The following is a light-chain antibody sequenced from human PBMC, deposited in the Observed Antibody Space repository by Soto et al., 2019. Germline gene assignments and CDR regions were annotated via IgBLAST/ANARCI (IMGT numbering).Light chain of an antibody. V-gene: IGKV3-15*01. J-gene: IGKJ4*01. CDR2: GAS. CDR3: QQYNNWPLT. Sequence: IVMTQSPATLSVSPGERATLSCRASQSVSTNLAWYQQKPGQAPRLLIYGASTGATGIPARFSGSGSGTEFTLTISRLQSEDFAVYYCQQYNNWPLTFGGWTKVDIK. CDR1: QSVSTN.